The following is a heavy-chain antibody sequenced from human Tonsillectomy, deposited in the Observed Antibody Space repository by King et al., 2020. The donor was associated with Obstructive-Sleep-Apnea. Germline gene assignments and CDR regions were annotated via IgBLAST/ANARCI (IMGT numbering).Heavy chain of an antibody. Sequence: VQLVESGGGLVKPGGSLGLSCVVSGLTFSRDSMNWVRQAPGKGLVWVSSMISRGSYYADAVRGRFIISRDNAKNSVFLQMDSLRVDDTAVYYCASGSSHWGQGILVTVSS. D-gene: IGHD1-26*01. CDR3: ASGSSH. V-gene: IGHV3-21*01. J-gene: IGHJ4*02. CDR2: MISRGS. CDR1: GLTFSRDS.